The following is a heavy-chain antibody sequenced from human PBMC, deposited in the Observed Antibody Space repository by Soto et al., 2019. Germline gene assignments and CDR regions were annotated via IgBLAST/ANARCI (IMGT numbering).Heavy chain of an antibody. Sequence: QVQVVESGGGVVQPGRSLRLSCAASGFTFSRYAIHWVRQAPGKGLEWVAVISRDGSNKYYVDSVKGRFTISRDNSKNTLYLQMNSLRDEDTAVNYCARSRNSEEADSFDFWGQGTMVTVSS. CDR1: GFTFSRYA. CDR2: ISRDGSNK. CDR3: ARSRNSEEADSFDF. V-gene: IGHV3-30*04. D-gene: IGHD3-10*01. J-gene: IGHJ4*02.